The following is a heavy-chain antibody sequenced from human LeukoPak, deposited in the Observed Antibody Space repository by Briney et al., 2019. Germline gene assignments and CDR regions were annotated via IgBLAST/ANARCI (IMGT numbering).Heavy chain of an antibody. Sequence: TGGSLRLSCAASGFTFSSYSMNWVRQAPGKGLEWVSSISSSSSYIYYADSVKGRFTISRDNAKNSLYLQMNSLRAEDTAVYYCARDPAGQQLVLGAFDIWGQGTMVTVSS. D-gene: IGHD6-13*01. CDR1: GFTFSSYS. V-gene: IGHV3-21*01. CDR3: ARDPAGQQLVLGAFDI. CDR2: ISSSSSYI. J-gene: IGHJ3*02.